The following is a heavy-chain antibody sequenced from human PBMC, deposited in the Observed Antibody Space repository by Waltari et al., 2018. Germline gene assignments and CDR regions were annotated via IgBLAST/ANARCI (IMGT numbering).Heavy chain of an antibody. J-gene: IGHJ5*02. CDR2: ISYSGST. Sequence: VQLQESGPGLVKPSETLSLTCTVSGASMNNYYWTWFRQSPGKGLEWIGYISYSGSTNYNPSLESRVTISIKPSKSQFALKLSSVTAADTAVYYCAGSGGNGDYDRWGQGTQVTVSS. D-gene: IGHD4-17*01. V-gene: IGHV4-59*01. CDR3: AGSGGNGDYDR. CDR1: GASMNNYY.